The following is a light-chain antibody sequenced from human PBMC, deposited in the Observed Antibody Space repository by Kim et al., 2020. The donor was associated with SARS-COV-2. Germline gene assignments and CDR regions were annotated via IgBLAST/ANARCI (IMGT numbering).Light chain of an antibody. CDR1: SSDVGAYKL. CDR2: DVS. J-gene: IGLJ3*02. Sequence: SALTQPASVSGSPGQSITISCTGSSSDVGAYKLVSWYQQHPGKAPKFMIYDVSKRLSGVSNRFSGSKSGNTASLTISGLQAEDEADYYCSSYTSSSTVVFGGGTKVTVL. V-gene: IGLV2-14*01. CDR3: SSYTSSSTVV.